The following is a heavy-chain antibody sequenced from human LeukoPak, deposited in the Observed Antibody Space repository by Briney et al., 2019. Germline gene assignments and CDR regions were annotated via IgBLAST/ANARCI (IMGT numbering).Heavy chain of an antibody. Sequence: SSETLSLTCTVSGVSINTYYWSWIRQPAGKGLEWIGRIYISGSTNYNPSLKSRVTMSLDTSKNQLSLKLSPVTAADTAVYYCASLYYDSGGYSRDYWGQGTLVTVSS. J-gene: IGHJ4*02. CDR1: GVSINTYY. CDR3: ASLYYDSGGYSRDY. D-gene: IGHD3-22*01. V-gene: IGHV4-4*07. CDR2: IYISGST.